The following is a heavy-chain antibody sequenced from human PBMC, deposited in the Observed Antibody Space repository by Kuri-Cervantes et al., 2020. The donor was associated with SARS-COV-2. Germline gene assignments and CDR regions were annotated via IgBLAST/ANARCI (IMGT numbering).Heavy chain of an antibody. CDR3: ARLAKMVRGVIGLDY. D-gene: IGHD3-10*01. CDR1: GYSFTSYW. J-gene: IGHJ4*02. V-gene: IGHV5-10-1*01. CDR2: IDPSDSYT. Sequence: GGSLRLSCKGSGYSFTSYWISWVRQMPGKGLEWMGRIDPSDSYTNYSPSFQGHVTISAGKSISTAYLQWSSLKASDTAMYYCARLAKMVRGVIGLDYWGQGTLVTVSS.